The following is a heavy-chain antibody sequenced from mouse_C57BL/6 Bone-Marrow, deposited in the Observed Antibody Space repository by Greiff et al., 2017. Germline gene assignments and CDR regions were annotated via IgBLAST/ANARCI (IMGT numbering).Heavy chain of an antibody. D-gene: IGHD1-1*01. V-gene: IGHV1-72*01. CDR3: AKGYGSREGYFDV. Sequence: QVHVKQPGAELVKPGASVKLSCKASGYTFTSYWMHWVKQRPGRGLEWIGRIDPNSGGTKYNEKFKSKATLTVDKPSSTAYMQLSSLTSEDSAVYYCAKGYGSREGYFDVWGTGTTVTVSS. CDR1: GYTFTSYW. CDR2: IDPNSGGT. J-gene: IGHJ1*03.